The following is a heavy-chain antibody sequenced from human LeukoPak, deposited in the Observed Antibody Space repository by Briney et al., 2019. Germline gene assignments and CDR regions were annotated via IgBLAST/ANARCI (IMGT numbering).Heavy chain of an antibody. J-gene: IGHJ4*02. Sequence: PGGSLRLSCSTSGFTFSSYWMSWVRQAPGKGLEWAANVKQDGSEKYYVDSVKGRFTISRDNAKNSLFLQMNSLRADDTAVYYCAREYYDSSGYYHGWHWGQGALVTVSS. V-gene: IGHV3-7*01. CDR2: VKQDGSEK. CDR1: GFTFSSYW. D-gene: IGHD3-22*01. CDR3: AREYYDSSGYYHGWH.